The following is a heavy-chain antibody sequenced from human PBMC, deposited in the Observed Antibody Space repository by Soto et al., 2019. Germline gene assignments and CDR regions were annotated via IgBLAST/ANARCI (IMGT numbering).Heavy chain of an antibody. D-gene: IGHD3-22*01. Sequence: SETLSLTCTVSGGSISSGGYYWSWIRQHPGKGLEWIGYIYYSGSTYYNPSLKSRVTISVDTSKNQFSLKLSSVTAADTAVYYCASDLYDSSGYYSTSYFGYWGQRPLGTVSS. J-gene: IGHJ4*02. CDR3: ASDLYDSSGYYSTSYFGY. CDR2: IYYSGST. V-gene: IGHV4-31*03. CDR1: GGSISSGGYY.